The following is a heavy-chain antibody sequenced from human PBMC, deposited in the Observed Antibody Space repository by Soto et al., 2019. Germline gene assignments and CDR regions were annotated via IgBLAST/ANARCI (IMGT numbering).Heavy chain of an antibody. V-gene: IGHV3-23*01. CDR1: GFTFSSYA. CDR3: AKLDVDDSSTSFFSHWFDP. J-gene: IGHJ5*02. D-gene: IGHD2-2*01. CDR2: ISGSGGST. Sequence: GGSLRLSCAASGFTFSSYAMSWVRQAPGKGLEWVSAISGSGGSTYYADSVKGRFTISRDNSKNTLYLQMNSLRAEDTAVYYCAKLDVDDSSTSFFSHWFDPWGQGTLVTVSS.